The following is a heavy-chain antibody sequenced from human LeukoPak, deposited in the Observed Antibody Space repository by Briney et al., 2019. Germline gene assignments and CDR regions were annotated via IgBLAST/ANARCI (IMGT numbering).Heavy chain of an antibody. CDR2: IIPILGIA. Sequence: SVKVSCKASGGTFSSYAISWMRQAPGQGLEWMGRIIPILGIANYAQKFQGRVTITADKSTSTAYMELSSLRSEDTAVYYCARVGKEYCGGDCYLYFFDYWGQGTLVTVSS. J-gene: IGHJ4*02. CDR3: ARVGKEYCGGDCYLYFFDY. V-gene: IGHV1-69*04. D-gene: IGHD2-21*02. CDR1: GGTFSSYA.